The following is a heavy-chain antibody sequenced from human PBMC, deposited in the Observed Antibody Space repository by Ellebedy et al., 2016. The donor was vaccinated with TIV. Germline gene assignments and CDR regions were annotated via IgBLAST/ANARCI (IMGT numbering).Heavy chain of an antibody. Sequence: GESLKISCAASGFTFSDYYMSWIRQAPGKGLEWVSYISSSGSTIYYADSVKGRFTISRDNAMNSLSLQMDSLRAEDAAMYFCVTNRGEGGLLSFFDFWGRGTQVTVSP. J-gene: IGHJ4*02. CDR1: GFTFSDYY. CDR2: ISSSGSTI. CDR3: VTNRGEGGLLSFFDF. D-gene: IGHD2/OR15-2a*01. V-gene: IGHV3-11*01.